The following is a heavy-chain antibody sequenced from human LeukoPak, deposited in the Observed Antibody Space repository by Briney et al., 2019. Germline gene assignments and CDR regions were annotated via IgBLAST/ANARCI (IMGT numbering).Heavy chain of an antibody. CDR2: IKQDGSQK. D-gene: IGHD4-17*01. CDR1: GFTLSSYW. CDR3: ARGAYGDYVSTY. V-gene: IGHV3-7*01. J-gene: IGHJ4*02. Sequence: GGSLRLSCAASGFTLSSYWMSWVRQAPGKGLECVDNIKQDGSQKYYVDSVKGRFTISRDNAKNSLYLQMTSLRAEDTAVYYCARGAYGDYVSTYWDQGTLVTVSP.